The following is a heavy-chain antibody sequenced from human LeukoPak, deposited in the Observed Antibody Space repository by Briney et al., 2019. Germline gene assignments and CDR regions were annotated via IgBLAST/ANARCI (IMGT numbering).Heavy chain of an antibody. CDR1: GFTFSSYA. J-gene: IGHJ4*02. CDR2: ISGSGGST. CDR3: AREEWELSVHFDY. V-gene: IGHV3-23*01. D-gene: IGHD1-26*01. Sequence: PGGSLRLSCAASGFTFSSYAMSWVRQAPGKGLEWVSAISGSGGSTYYADSVKGRFTIPRDNSKNTLYLQMNSLRAEDTAVYYCAREEWELSVHFDYWGQGTLVTVSS.